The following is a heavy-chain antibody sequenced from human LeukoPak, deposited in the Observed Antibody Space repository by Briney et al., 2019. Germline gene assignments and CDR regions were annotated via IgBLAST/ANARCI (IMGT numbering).Heavy chain of an antibody. J-gene: IGHJ4*02. Sequence: PGGSLRLSCAASGFTFSSYGLSWVRQAPGKGLEWVSAISGSGGSTYYADSVKGRFTISRDNSNNTLYLQMNSLRAEDTAVYYCAKDSVLRFLELGDYWGQGTLVTVSS. D-gene: IGHD3-3*01. CDR3: AKDSVLRFLELGDY. CDR2: ISGSGGST. CDR1: GFTFSSYG. V-gene: IGHV3-23*01.